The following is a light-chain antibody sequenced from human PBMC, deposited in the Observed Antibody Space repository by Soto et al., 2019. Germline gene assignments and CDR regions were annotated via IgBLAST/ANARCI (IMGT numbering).Light chain of an antibody. CDR2: KVT. CDR1: SSYVDNYGY. V-gene: IGLV2-8*01. J-gene: IGLJ3*02. CDR3: SSSVVSSSWV. Sequence: QSALTQPPSASGSPGQSVTISCTGISSYVDNYGYVSWFQQHPGKAPQLIIYKVTKRPSGVPDRFSASKSGNKASLTVSGLEAETAAAYYCSSSVVSSSWVAGGGTKLNLL.